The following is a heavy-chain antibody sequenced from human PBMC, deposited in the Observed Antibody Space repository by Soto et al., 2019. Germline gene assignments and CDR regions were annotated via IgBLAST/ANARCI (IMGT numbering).Heavy chain of an antibody. CDR2: SYDNGGA. J-gene: IGHJ4*02. V-gene: IGHV4-31*03. CDR3: ARVKGGTTRRAFDS. Sequence: QVQLHESGPGLVKPSQTLSLTCTVCGDSISSGGYYWSWIRQHPGKGLEWIGYSYDNGGAYYSPSLKGRVVMSVDRSENQSSLRLSSVTAADTAVYYCARVKGGTTRRAFDSWGQGTLVTVSS. CDR1: GDSISSGGYY. D-gene: IGHD1-7*01.